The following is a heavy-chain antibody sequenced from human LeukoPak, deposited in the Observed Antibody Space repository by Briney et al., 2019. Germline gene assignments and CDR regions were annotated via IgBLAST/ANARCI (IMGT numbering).Heavy chain of an antibody. Sequence: PGGSLRLPCAASGFTFSLSWMHWVRPAPGKGLGWVSSINYDARSRTYADSVKGRVTISRDNAENTLFLQMNSLRVEDSAIYSCVRGAGPGTPFDWGQGILVTVSS. CDR1: GFTFSLSW. CDR2: INYDARSR. D-gene: IGHD1-1*01. CDR3: VRGAGPGTPFD. V-gene: IGHV3-74*01. J-gene: IGHJ1*01.